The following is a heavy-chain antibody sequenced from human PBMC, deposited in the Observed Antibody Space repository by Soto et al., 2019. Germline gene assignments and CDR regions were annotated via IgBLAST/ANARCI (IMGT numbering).Heavy chain of an antibody. Sequence: QVQLVESGGGLVKPGGSLRLSCAASGFTFSDYYMSWIRQAPGKGLEWVSYISSSGSTIYYADSVKGRFTISRDNAKNSLYLQMNSLRAEDTAVYYCARDYDFWSGYYIYYYYGMDVWGQGTTVTVSS. J-gene: IGHJ6*02. CDR1: GFTFSDYY. V-gene: IGHV3-11*01. CDR2: ISSSGSTI. D-gene: IGHD3-3*01. CDR3: ARDYDFWSGYYIYYYYGMDV.